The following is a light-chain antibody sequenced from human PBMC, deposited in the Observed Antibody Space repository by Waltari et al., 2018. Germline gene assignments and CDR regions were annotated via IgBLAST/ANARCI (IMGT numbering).Light chain of an antibody. CDR3: HQYTRSPPWT. V-gene: IGKV3-20*01. CDR1: QTISNNY. CDR2: DAS. Sequence: EIVLTQSPGTLSLSPGERATLSCRASQTISNNYLAWYQQKPGQAPRVLIYDASTRATGIPDRFSGSGSGTDLTLTISRLEPEDFALYYCHQYTRSPPWTFGQGTKVEIK. J-gene: IGKJ1*01.